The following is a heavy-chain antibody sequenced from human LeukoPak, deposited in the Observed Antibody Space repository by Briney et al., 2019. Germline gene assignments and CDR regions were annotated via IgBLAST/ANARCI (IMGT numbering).Heavy chain of an antibody. Sequence: SETLSLTCAVYGGSFSGYYWSWIRQPPGKGLEWIGEINHSGSTNYNPSLKSRVTISVDTSKNQFSLKLSSVTAADTAVYYCARGGTLDVVVPAAIEYWGQGTLVTVSS. CDR3: ARGGTLDVVVPAAIEY. V-gene: IGHV4-34*01. CDR2: INHSGST. CDR1: GGSFSGYY. J-gene: IGHJ4*02. D-gene: IGHD2-2*01.